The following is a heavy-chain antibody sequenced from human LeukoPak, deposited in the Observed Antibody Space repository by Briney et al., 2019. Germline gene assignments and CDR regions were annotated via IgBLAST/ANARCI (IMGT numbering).Heavy chain of an antibody. CDR2: IIPIFGTA. D-gene: IGHD6-13*01. V-gene: IGHV1-69*06. J-gene: IGHJ6*03. CDR1: GGTFSSYA. Sequence: ASVKVSCKASGGTFSSYAISWVRQAPGQGLEWMGGIIPIFGTANYAQKFQGRVTITADKSTSTAYMELSSLRSEDTAVYYCAREATPGIAAATEIYYYYYMDVWGKGTTVTVSS. CDR3: AREATPGIAAATEIYYYYYMDV.